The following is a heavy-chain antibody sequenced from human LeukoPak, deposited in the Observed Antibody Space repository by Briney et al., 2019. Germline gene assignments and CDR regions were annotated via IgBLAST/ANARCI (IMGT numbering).Heavy chain of an antibody. CDR3: ARGRIAAAGKAGYYFDY. CDR2: INHSGST. J-gene: IGHJ4*02. Sequence: TSETLSLTCAVYGGSFSGYYWSWIRQPPGKGLEWIGEINHSGSTNYNPSLKSRVTISVDTSKNQFSLKLSSVTAADTAVSYCARGRIAAAGKAGYYFDYWGQGTLVTVSS. D-gene: IGHD6-13*01. V-gene: IGHV4-34*01. CDR1: GGSFSGYY.